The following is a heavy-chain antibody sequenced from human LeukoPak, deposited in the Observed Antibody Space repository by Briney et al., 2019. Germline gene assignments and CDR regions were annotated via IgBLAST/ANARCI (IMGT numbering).Heavy chain of an antibody. V-gene: IGHV3-23*01. Sequence: GGSLRLSCAASGFTFRNSAMNWVRQSPGKGLEWVSGISGSGGSTYYADSVKGRFTIARDNSKNTLYLQMNSLRAEDSAVYYCAKDSGAASDFDAFAVWGQGTMVAVSS. J-gene: IGHJ3*01. D-gene: IGHD6-13*01. CDR1: GFTFRNSA. CDR2: ISGSGGST. CDR3: AKDSGAASDFDAFAV.